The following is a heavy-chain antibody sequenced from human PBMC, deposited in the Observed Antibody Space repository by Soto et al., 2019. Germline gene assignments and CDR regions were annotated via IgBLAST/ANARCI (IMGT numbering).Heavy chain of an antibody. CDR1: GFIFTSYI. CDR3: SRDKGLRFVCNFDS. CDR2: VSYDGSKK. V-gene: IGHV3-30*01. J-gene: IGHJ4*02. D-gene: IGHD3-16*01. Sequence: QVQLVESGGGVVQPRRSLRLSCAASGFIFTSYIVHWVRQAPGKGLEWVASVSYDGSKKHYADSVKGRISISRDNSTNAVDLQMISLRTEETAVYYSSRDKGLRFVCNFDSWCQGALVTVS.